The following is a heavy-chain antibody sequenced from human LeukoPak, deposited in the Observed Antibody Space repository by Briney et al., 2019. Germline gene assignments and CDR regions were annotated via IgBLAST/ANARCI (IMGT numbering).Heavy chain of an antibody. CDR2: INHSGST. CDR3: ASRINYDFWSGPVWFDP. J-gene: IGHJ5*02. V-gene: IGHV4-34*01. CDR1: GGSFSGYY. D-gene: IGHD3-3*01. Sequence: SETLSLTCAVYGGSFSGYYWSWIRQPPGKGLEWIGEINHSGSTNYNPSLKSRVTISVDTSKNQFSLKLSSVTAADTAVYYCASRINYDFWSGPVWFDPWGQGTLVTVSS.